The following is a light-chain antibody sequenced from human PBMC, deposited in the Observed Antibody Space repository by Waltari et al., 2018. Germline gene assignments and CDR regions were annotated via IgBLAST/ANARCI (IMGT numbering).Light chain of an antibody. CDR1: SRDVGGYDF. V-gene: IGLV2-14*03. Sequence: QSALTQPASVSGSPGQSITISCPGTSRDVGGYDFVSWYQQHPGKAPKLLIYDVSKRPSGVSNRFSGSKSGNTASLTISGLQAEDEADYFCNSYTSSSTFYVFGTGTKVTVL. J-gene: IGLJ1*01. CDR3: NSYTSSSTFYV. CDR2: DVS.